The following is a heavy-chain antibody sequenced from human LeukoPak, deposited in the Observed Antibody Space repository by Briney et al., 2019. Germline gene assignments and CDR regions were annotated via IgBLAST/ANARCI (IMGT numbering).Heavy chain of an antibody. V-gene: IGHV3-7*01. D-gene: IGHD3-3*01. Sequence: GGSLRLSCAASGFTFSDYWMSWVRQAPGKGLEWVANIKQDGSEKYYVDSVKGRFTISRDNAKNSLYLQMNSLRAEDTAVYYCARSYFGSGYVEWGQGTLVTVSS. J-gene: IGHJ4*02. CDR1: GFTFSDYW. CDR3: ARSYFGSGYVE. CDR2: IKQDGSEK.